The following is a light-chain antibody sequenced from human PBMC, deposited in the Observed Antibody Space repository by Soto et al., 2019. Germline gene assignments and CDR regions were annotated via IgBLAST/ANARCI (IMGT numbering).Light chain of an antibody. V-gene: IGKV3-11*01. Sequence: EIVLTQSPATLYLSPGERATLSFRASQSVSSYLAWYQQKPGQAPRLLIYDASNRATGIPARFSGSGSVTDFTLTISSLEPEDFAVYYCQQRSNWPGTFGQGTKVEIK. CDR1: QSVSSY. CDR2: DAS. CDR3: QQRSNWPGT. J-gene: IGKJ1*01.